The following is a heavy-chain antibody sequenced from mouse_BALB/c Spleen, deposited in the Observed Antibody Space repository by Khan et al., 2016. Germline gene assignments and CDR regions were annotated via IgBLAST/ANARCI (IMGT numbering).Heavy chain of an antibody. D-gene: IGHD1-1*01. Sequence: EVQLQESGPSLVKPSQTLSLTCSVTGDSITSGYWNWIRKFPGNKLEYVGYISYSGSTYYNPSLKSRISITRDTSKNQYYLQLNSVTTEDTATYYCARYRYYYGSSYEFAYWGQGTLVTVSA. V-gene: IGHV3-8*02. CDR2: ISYSGST. J-gene: IGHJ3*01. CDR1: GDSITSGY. CDR3: ARYRYYYGSSYEFAY.